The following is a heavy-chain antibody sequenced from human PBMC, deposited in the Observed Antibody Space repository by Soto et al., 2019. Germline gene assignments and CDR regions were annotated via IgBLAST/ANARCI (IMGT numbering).Heavy chain of an antibody. J-gene: IGHJ4*02. Sequence: LRLSCAASGFTYDGHALSWIRQAPWRGLEWVSAISGGGCSTYYADSLKGRFTISRHNSKNTLYLQMNSRGAEDTAIYYCAKARGSSTPAPGSYWGQGSLVTSPQ. CDR3: AKARGSSTPAPGSY. D-gene: IGHD3-16*01. V-gene: IGHV3-23*01. CDR1: GFTYDGHA. CDR2: ISGGGCST.